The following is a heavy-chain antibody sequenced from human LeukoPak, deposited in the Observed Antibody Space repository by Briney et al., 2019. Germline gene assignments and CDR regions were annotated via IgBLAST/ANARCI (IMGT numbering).Heavy chain of an antibody. J-gene: IGHJ4*02. D-gene: IGHD1-26*01. CDR1: GLTFSSHW. CDR2: IYSGGST. Sequence: GGSLRLSCAASGLTFSSHWMHWVRQAPGKGLEWVSVIYSGGSTYYADSVKGRFTISRDNSKNTLYLQMNSLRAEDTAVYYCARDLLNPTVGYWGQGTLVTVSS. V-gene: IGHV3-53*01. CDR3: ARDLLNPTVGY.